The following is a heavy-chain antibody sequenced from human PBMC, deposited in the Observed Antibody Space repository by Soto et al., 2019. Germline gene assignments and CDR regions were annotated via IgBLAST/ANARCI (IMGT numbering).Heavy chain of an antibody. CDR2: IYWDDDQ. Sequence: QITLKESGPTLVKPTQTLTLTCTFSGFSLSTDGVGVGWIRQPPGKALEWLALIYWDDDQRYSPSLKTRLTITKDTSKTPVVLTMTNMDPVDTATYYCAHAYGGTSWPNDAFDVWGQGTVVTVSS. D-gene: IGHD2-2*01. J-gene: IGHJ3*01. CDR1: GFSLSTDGVG. CDR3: AHAYGGTSWPNDAFDV. V-gene: IGHV2-5*02.